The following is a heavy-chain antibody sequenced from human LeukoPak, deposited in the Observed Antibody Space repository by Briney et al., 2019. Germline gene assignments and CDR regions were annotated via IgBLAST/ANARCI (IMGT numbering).Heavy chain of an antibody. CDR3: ASRGYSSSPYYMDV. CDR2: INPNSGGT. CDR1: GYTFTGCY. D-gene: IGHD6-13*01. J-gene: IGHJ6*03. V-gene: IGHV1-2*06. Sequence: ASVKVSCKASGYTFTGCYMHWVRQAPGQGLEWMGRINPNSGGTNYAQKFQGRVTMTRDTSISTAYMELSGLRSDDTAVYYCASRGYSSSPYYMDVWGKGTTVTVSS.